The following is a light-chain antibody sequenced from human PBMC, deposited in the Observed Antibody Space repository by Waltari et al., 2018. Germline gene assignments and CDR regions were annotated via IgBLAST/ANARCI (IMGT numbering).Light chain of an antibody. CDR2: KAS. J-gene: IGKJ1*01. V-gene: IGKV1-5*03. CDR3: QRYESYPWA. CDR1: QSISSW. Sequence: DIQMTQSPSTLSASVGDRVTITCRASQSISSWLAWYQQKPGKAPKLLIYKASSLESGVPSRFSGSGSGTEFSLTISSLQPDDFATYYCQRYESYPWAFGQGTKVEIK.